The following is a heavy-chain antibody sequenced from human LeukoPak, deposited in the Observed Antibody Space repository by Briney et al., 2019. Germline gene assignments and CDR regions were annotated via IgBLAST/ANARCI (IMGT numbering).Heavy chain of an antibody. J-gene: IGHJ4*01. Sequence: GGSLRLSCAASGFTFSTYIMNWVRQAPGKGLEWVSSISGSGGSSYYADSVKGRFTISRDNSKNTLYLQMNSLRADDTAVYYCAKVLQQLASFDYWGQGTLVTVSS. CDR3: AKVLQQLASFDY. V-gene: IGHV3-23*01. D-gene: IGHD6-13*01. CDR2: ISGSGGSS. CDR1: GFTFSTYI.